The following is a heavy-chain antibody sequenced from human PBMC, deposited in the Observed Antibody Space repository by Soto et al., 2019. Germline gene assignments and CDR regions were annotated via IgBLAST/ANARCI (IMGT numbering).Heavy chain of an antibody. CDR1: GFTFSNYG. D-gene: IGHD3-10*01. CDR3: ARDWVWFGAHPIDY. CDR2: ISYDGSNK. J-gene: IGHJ4*02. Sequence: QVQLVESGGGVVQPGGSLRLSCAASGFTFSNYGMHWVRQAPGKGLEWVAVISYDGSNKYYADSVKGRFTISRDNSKNTLYLQMNSLTTEDTAVYYCARDWVWFGAHPIDYWGQGTLDTVSS. V-gene: IGHV3-30*03.